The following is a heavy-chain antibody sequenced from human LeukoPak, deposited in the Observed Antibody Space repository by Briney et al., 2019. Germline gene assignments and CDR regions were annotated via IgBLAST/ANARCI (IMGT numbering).Heavy chain of an antibody. CDR1: GYSISSGYY. V-gene: IGHV4-38-2*02. D-gene: IGHD6-13*01. Sequence: PSETLSLTCTVSGYSISSGYYWGWIRQPPGKGLEWIGSIYHSGSTYYNPSLKSRVTISVDTSKNQFSLKLSSVTAADTAVYYCASSKTRSSSDYWGQGTLVTVSS. J-gene: IGHJ4*02. CDR3: ASSKTRSSSDY. CDR2: IYHSGST.